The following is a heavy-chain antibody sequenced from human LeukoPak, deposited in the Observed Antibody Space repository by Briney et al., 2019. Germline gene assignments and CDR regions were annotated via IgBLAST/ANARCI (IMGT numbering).Heavy chain of an antibody. D-gene: IGHD3-10*01. V-gene: IGHV1-2*02. CDR3: ARGQRGFFGESRSFDY. Sequence: ASVKVSCKASGYTFTGYYMHWVRQAPGQGLEWMGWINPNSGGTNYAQKFQGRVTMTRDTSISTAYMELSRLRSDDTAVYYCARGQRGFFGESRSFDYWGQGTLVTVSS. CDR1: GYTFTGYY. CDR2: INPNSGGT. J-gene: IGHJ4*02.